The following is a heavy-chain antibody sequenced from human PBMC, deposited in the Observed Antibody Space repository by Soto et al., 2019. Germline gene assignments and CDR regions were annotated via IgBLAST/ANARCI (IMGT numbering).Heavy chain of an antibody. V-gene: IGHV4-34*01. Sequence: PSETLSLTCAVYGASLSDNYCNCLRQPPGKGLEWIGEINHSGNTNHNPSLRSRVTISIDTPKNQLSLNLRAVSAADTAVYYCPRGRGEFEAWGQGTPLTVSS. CDR1: GASLSDNY. CDR3: PRGRGEFEA. CDR2: INHSGNT. D-gene: IGHD2-21*01. J-gene: IGHJ5*02.